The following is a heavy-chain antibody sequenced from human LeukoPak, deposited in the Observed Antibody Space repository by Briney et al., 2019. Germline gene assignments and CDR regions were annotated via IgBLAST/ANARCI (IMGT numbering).Heavy chain of an antibody. CDR2: VYCSGST. CDR1: GFSISNYY. J-gene: IGHJ4*02. CDR3: AGGRVWLAFDS. D-gene: IGHD5-18*01. V-gene: IGHV4-59*01. Sequence: PWETLSLTCTVSGFSISNYYWTWIRQPPGKGLECIAYVYCSGSTKYNPSPKSRVSTSVDTSKKQFCLKLSSATAADTAVYYCAGGRVWLAFDSWGQGTLLTVSS.